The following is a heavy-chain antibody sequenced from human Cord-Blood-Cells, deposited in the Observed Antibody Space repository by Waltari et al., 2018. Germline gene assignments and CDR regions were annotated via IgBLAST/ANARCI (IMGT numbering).Heavy chain of an antibody. J-gene: IGHJ3*02. Sequence: QVQLVQSGAEVKKPGSSVKVSCKASRGTFSCYAISWVRQAPGQGLEWMGGIIPIFGTANYAQKFQGRVTITADESTSTAYMELSSLRSEDTAVYYCAREGYSSSWYDAFDIWGQGTMVTVSS. D-gene: IGHD6-13*01. CDR1: RGTFSCYA. CDR2: IIPIFGTA. V-gene: IGHV1-69*01. CDR3: AREGYSSSWYDAFDI.